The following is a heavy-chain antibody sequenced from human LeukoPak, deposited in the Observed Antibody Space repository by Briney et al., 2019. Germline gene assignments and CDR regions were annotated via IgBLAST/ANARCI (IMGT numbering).Heavy chain of an antibody. CDR3: VSPRGFSYGYFDY. D-gene: IGHD5-18*01. CDR2: IYYSKNT. V-gene: IGHV4-39*01. Sequence: SETLSVTCTVSGGSISSSIAYWGWIRQPPGKGLEWIGSIYYSKNTYYNPSLKSRVTISADTSKNQFSLTLGSVSATDTAVYYCVSPRGFSYGYFDYWGQGTLVTVSS. CDR1: GGSISSSIAY. J-gene: IGHJ4*02.